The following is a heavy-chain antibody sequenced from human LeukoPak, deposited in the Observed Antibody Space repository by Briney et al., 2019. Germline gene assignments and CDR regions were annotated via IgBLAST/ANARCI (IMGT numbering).Heavy chain of an antibody. CDR1: LYTFTSYA. CDR3: ARHSSSGFDY. CDR2: MNPNSGNT. D-gene: IGHD6-6*01. V-gene: IGHV1-8*01. Sequence: GASVKVSCKASLYTFTSYAINAVRQATGQGLEWMGWMNPNSGNTGYAQRFQGRVTMNRNTSISTAYMELSSLRSEVPAVYYCARHSSSGFDYGGQGTLVTVSS. J-gene: IGHJ4*02.